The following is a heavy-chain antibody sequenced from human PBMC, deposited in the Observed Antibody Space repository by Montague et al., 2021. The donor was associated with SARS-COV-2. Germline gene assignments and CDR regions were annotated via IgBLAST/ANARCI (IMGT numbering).Heavy chain of an antibody. Sequence: SLRLSCAASGFTFSSYGMHWVRQAPGKGLEWVAVIWYDGSNKYYADSVKGRFTISRDNSKNTLYLQMNSLRAEDTAVYYCAADYGDYSNYYYYYGMDVWGQGTTVTVPS. D-gene: IGHD4-17*01. CDR1: GFTFSSYG. V-gene: IGHV3-33*08. CDR2: IWYDGSNK. CDR3: AADYGDYSNYYYYYGMDV. J-gene: IGHJ6*02.